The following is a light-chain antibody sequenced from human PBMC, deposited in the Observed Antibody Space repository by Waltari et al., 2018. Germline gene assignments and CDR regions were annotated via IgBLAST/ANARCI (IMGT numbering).Light chain of an antibody. CDR3: QQYGSSPNT. J-gene: IGKJ2*01. CDR2: GAS. CDR1: QSVSSSY. Sequence: EIVLTQSPGTLSLSPGERATLSCRASQSVSSSYLAWYQQKPGQAPRLLIYGASVRATGIPDRFSGSESGTDFTLTITRVEPEDFAVYFCQQYGSSPNTFGQGTKVEIK. V-gene: IGKV3-20*01.